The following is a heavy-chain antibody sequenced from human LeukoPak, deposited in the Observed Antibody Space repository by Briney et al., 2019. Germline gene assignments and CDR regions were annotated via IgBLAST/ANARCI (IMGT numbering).Heavy chain of an antibody. J-gene: IGHJ4*02. V-gene: IGHV4-59*01. D-gene: IGHD6-13*01. Sequence: PSETLSLTCTVSGASMSSYEGSWIRQPPEKGLEWIGYIHYSGSTSYNPSPTSRITMSVDTSKNHFSLTVTSVTTADTAVYYCARGGNSWYADYWGPGTLVTVSS. CDR1: GASMSSYE. CDR2: IHYSGST. CDR3: ARGGNSWYADY.